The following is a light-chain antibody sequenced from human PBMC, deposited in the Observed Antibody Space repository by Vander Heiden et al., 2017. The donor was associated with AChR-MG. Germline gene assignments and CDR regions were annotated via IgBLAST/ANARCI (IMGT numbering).Light chain of an antibody. J-gene: IGKJ3*01. CDR1: QGISSY. CDR3: QQHNSYALT. V-gene: IGKV1-9*01. Sequence: TRLPQPPSFLSASAGDRVTISCRASQGISSYLAWYQQKPGKAPKLLIYAASTLQSGVPSRFSGSGSGTDFTLTISSLQPEDFATYYCQQHNSYALTFGPGTKVEIK. CDR2: AAS.